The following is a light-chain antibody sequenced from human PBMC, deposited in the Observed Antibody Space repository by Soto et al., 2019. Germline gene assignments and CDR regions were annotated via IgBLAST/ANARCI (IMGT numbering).Light chain of an antibody. Sequence: QLVLTQSSSASASLGSSVKLXCXXXXXXXSYIIAWHQQQPGKAPRYLMKLEGSGSYNKGSGVPDRFSGSSSGADRYLTISNLQSEDEADYYCETWDSNTVVFGGGTKLTVL. CDR2: LEGSGSY. J-gene: IGLJ2*01. CDR1: XXXXSYI. CDR3: ETWDSNTVV. V-gene: IGLV4-60*03.